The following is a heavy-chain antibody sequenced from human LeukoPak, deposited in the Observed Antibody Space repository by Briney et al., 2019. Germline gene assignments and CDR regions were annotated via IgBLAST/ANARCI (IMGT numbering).Heavy chain of an antibody. CDR3: ARELRFLEWSYYYMDV. D-gene: IGHD3-3*01. Sequence: PSETLSLTCTVSGGSISSYYWSWIRQPARKGLGWIGRIYTSGSTNYNPSLKSRVTMSVDTSKNQFSLKLSSVTAADTAVYYCARELRFLEWSYYYMDVWGKGATVTVSS. V-gene: IGHV4-4*07. CDR2: IYTSGST. CDR1: GGSISSYY. J-gene: IGHJ6*03.